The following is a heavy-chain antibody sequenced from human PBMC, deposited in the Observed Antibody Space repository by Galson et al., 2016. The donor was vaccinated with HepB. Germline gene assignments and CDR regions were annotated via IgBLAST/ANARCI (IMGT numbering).Heavy chain of an antibody. CDR2: INPSGGST. Sequence: SVQASCKASGYTFTSYYMHWVRQAPGQGLEWMGIINPSGGSTSYAQKFQGRVTMTRDTSTSTVYMELSSLRSEDTAVYYCARGPSPTYYDILSAQPEYYFDYWGQGTLVTVSS. CDR1: GYTFTSYY. V-gene: IGHV1-46*03. J-gene: IGHJ4*02. CDR3: ARGPSPTYYDILSAQPEYYFDY. D-gene: IGHD3-9*01.